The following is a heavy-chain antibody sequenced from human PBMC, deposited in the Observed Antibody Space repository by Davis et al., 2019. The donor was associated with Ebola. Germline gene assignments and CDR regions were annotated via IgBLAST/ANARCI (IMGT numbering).Heavy chain of an antibody. CDR3: ARDPSATVVTHPYDY. J-gene: IGHJ4*02. D-gene: IGHD4-23*01. Sequence: PGGSLRLSCAASGFTFSSYGMHWVRQAPGKGLEWVAVIWYDGSNKYYADSVKGRFTISRDNSKNTLYLQMNSLRAEDTAVYYCARDPSATVVTHPYDYWGQGTLVTVSS. V-gene: IGHV3-33*01. CDR2: IWYDGSNK. CDR1: GFTFSSYG.